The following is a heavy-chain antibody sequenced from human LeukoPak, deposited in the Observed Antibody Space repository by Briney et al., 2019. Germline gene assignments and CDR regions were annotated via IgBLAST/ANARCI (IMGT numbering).Heavy chain of an antibody. Sequence: PGGSLRLSCAASGFAFSSYGIHWVRQAPGKGLEWVSGISDSGGSTYYADSVKGRFTISRDNSKNTLYLQMNSLRAEDTAVYYCAKQHSGSYFDGFDYWGQGTLVTVSS. D-gene: IGHD1-26*01. CDR1: GFAFSSYG. CDR2: ISDSGGST. CDR3: AKQHSGSYFDGFDY. J-gene: IGHJ4*02. V-gene: IGHV3-23*01.